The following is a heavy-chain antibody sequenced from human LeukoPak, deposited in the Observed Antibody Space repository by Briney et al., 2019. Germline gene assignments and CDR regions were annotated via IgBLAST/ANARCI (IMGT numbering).Heavy chain of an antibody. CDR3: ARISRGSYRQWDY. V-gene: IGHV4-34*01. CDR1: GGSFSGYY. Sequence: PSETLSLTCAVYGGSFSGYYWSWIRQPPGKGLEWIGEINHSGSTNYNPSLKSRVTISVDTSKNQFSLKRSSVTAADTAVYYCARISRGSYRQWDYWGQGTLVTVSS. CDR2: INHSGST. D-gene: IGHD3-16*02. J-gene: IGHJ4*02.